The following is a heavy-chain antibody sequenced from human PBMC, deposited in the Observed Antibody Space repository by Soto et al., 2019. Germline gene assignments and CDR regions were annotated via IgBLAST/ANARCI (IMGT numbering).Heavy chain of an antibody. D-gene: IGHD2-2*01. CDR1: GFLFTYYA. V-gene: IGHV1-3*01. CDR2: INAANGNT. CDR3: ARVPSVVVPAALSF. J-gene: IGHJ4*02. Sequence: ASVKVSCKASGFLFTYYAFHWVRQAPGKRLEWMGWINAANGNTTYSENFKGKVTITSETSASTAYMELSSLRSEDTAVYYCARVPSVVVPAALSFWGQGTPGTVSS.